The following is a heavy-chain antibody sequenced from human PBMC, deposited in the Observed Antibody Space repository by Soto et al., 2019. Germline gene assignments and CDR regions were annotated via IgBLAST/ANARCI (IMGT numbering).Heavy chain of an antibody. CDR3: SGSYSYYGMDV. Sequence: ASVKVSCKASGYTFTSYAMHWLRQAPGQRLEWMGWINAGNGNTKYSQKFQGRVTITRDTSASTAYMELSSLRSEDTAVYYCSGSYSYYGMDVWGQGTTFTVSS. CDR2: INAGNGNT. CDR1: GYTFTSYA. D-gene: IGHD3-10*01. V-gene: IGHV1-3*01. J-gene: IGHJ6*02.